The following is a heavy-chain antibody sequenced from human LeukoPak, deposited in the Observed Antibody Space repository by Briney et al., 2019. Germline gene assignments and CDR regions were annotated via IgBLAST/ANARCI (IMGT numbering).Heavy chain of an antibody. Sequence: PSETLSLTCAVYGGSFSGYYWTWIRQPPGKGLEWIGEVTPSGVAHYNPSLKSPVTISVDTSKNQFSLMVTSVTAADTALYFCARALYYEPRYLDSWGRGTLVTVSS. V-gene: IGHV4-34*01. CDR2: VTPSGVA. CDR1: GGSFSGYY. CDR3: ARALYYEPRYLDS. D-gene: IGHD3-22*01. J-gene: IGHJ4*02.